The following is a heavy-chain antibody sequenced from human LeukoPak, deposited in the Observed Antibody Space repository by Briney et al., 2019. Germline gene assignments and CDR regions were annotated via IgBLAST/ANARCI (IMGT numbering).Heavy chain of an antibody. CDR3: ARGPAVAGTLYYYGMDV. D-gene: IGHD6-19*01. J-gene: IGHJ6*02. CDR1: GCTFTGYY. V-gene: IGHV1-2*02. Sequence: ASVKVSCKASGCTFTGYYMHWVRQAPGQGLEWMGWINPNSGGTNYAQEFQGRVTMTRDTSISTAYMELSRLRSDDTAVYYCARGPAVAGTLYYYGMDVWGQGTTVTVSS. CDR2: INPNSGGT.